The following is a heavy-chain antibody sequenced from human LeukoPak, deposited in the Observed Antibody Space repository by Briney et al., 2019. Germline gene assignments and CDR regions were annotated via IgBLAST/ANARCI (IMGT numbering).Heavy chain of an antibody. J-gene: IGHJ4*02. Sequence: GSSVKVSCKASGGSFNRYAISWVRQAPGQGLEWMGWINSNSGGTNYAQKFQGRVTMTRDTSISTAYMELSRLRSDDTAVYYCARSPHILTGENFDYWGQGTLVTVSS. CDR1: GGSFNRYA. D-gene: IGHD3-9*01. V-gene: IGHV1-2*02. CDR2: INSNSGGT. CDR3: ARSPHILTGENFDY.